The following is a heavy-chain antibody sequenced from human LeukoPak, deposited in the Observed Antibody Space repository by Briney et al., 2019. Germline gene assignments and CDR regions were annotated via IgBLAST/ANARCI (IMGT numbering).Heavy chain of an antibody. Sequence: SETLSLTCAVYGGSFSDYYWSWIRQPPGKGLEWIGEINHTGSTNYNPSLKSRVTISVDTSKNQFSLKLSSVTAADTAVYYCASRGSYYSYYFDYWGQGTLVTVSS. CDR1: GGSFSDYY. D-gene: IGHD3-10*01. V-gene: IGHV4-34*01. CDR3: ASRGSYYSYYFDY. J-gene: IGHJ4*02. CDR2: INHTGST.